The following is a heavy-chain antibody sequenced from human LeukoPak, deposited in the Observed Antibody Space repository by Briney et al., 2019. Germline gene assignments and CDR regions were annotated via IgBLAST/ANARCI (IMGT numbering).Heavy chain of an antibody. Sequence: ASVKVSCKASGYTFTSYDINWVRQAPGKGLEWLGGFDPEDGETIYAQKFQGRVTLTEDTSTDTAYMELSSLRSEDTAVYYCATSGTVLRFLEWLLFPGLYGMDVWGQGTTVTVSS. CDR3: ATSGTVLRFLEWLLFPGLYGMDV. D-gene: IGHD3-3*01. CDR2: FDPEDGET. J-gene: IGHJ6*02. V-gene: IGHV1-24*01. CDR1: GYTFTSYD.